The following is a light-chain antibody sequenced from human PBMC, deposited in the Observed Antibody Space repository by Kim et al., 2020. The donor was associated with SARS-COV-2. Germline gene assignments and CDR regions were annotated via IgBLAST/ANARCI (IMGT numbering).Light chain of an antibody. V-gene: IGLV3-21*01. J-gene: IGLJ3*02. Sequence: SYELTQPPSVSVAPGETARITCGGNNIGSEGVHWYQQKPGQAPVLVIYYDSDRPSGIPERFSGSNSGNTATLTISRVEVGDEADYYCRVWEINSDRVFGGGTQLTVL. CDR1: NIGSEG. CDR2: YDS. CDR3: RVWEINSDRV.